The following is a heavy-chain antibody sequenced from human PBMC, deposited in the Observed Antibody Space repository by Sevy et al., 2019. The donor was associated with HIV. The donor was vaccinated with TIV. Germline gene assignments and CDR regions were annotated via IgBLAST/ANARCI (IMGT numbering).Heavy chain of an antibody. D-gene: IGHD6-13*01. CDR3: AKHIIAAAGTFIDY. V-gene: IGHV3-43*01. J-gene: IGHJ4*02. Sequence: GGSLRLSCAASGFTFDDYTMHWVRQAPGKGLEWVSLISWDGGSTYYADSVKGRFTISRDNSKNSLYLQMNSLRTEDTALYYCAKHIIAAAGTFIDYWGQGTLVTVSS. CDR2: ISWDGGST. CDR1: GFTFDDYT.